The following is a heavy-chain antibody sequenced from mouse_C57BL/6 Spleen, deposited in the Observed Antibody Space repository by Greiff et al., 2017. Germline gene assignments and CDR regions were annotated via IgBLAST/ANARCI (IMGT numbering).Heavy chain of an antibody. J-gene: IGHJ4*01. V-gene: IGHV1-55*01. Sequence: QLQLKESGAELVKPGASVTMSCKASGYTFTSYWITWVKQRPGQCLAWIGDIYPGSGSTNYNEKFKSKATLTVDTSSSTAYMQLSSLTSEDSAVYYCASTEGNYLYYYAMDYGGQGTSVTVSS. CDR3: ASTEGNYLYYYAMDY. CDR1: GYTFTSYW. CDR2: IYPGSGST. D-gene: IGHD2-1*01.